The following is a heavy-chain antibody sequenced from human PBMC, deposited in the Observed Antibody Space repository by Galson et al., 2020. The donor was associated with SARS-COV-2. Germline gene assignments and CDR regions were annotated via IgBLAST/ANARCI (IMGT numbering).Heavy chain of an antibody. CDR2: IYCDDDE. V-gene: IGHV2-5*02. CDR3: AHVLYFESSGYWGFDY. D-gene: IGHD3-22*01. CDR1: GFSLSSSGVG. J-gene: IGHJ4*02. Sequence: SGPTLVKPTQTLTLTCTFSGFSLSSSGVGVGWFRQPPGNALEWPALIYCDDDEHYSPSLKSRLTITKATSKNQVVLTMTNMDPVDTGTYFCAHVLYFESSGYWGFDYWGQGTRVIVSS.